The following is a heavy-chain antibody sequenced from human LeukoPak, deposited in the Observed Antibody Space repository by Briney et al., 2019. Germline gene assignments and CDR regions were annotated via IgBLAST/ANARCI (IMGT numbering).Heavy chain of an antibody. Sequence: PGRSLRLSCAASGFAFSSYGMHWVRQAPGKGLEWVAVIWYDGSNKYYADSVKGRFTISRDNSKNTLYLQMNSLRAEDTAVYYCARDLLPNMVRGVIITPRYYYGMDVWGKGTTVTVSS. J-gene: IGHJ6*04. CDR2: IWYDGSNK. CDR1: GFAFSSYG. D-gene: IGHD3-10*01. V-gene: IGHV3-33*01. CDR3: ARDLLPNMVRGVIITPRYYYGMDV.